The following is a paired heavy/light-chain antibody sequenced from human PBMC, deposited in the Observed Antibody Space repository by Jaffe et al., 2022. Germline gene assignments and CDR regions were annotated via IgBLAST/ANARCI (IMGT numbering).Light chain of an antibody. V-gene: IGKV3-20*01. CDR2: GAS. CDR3: QQYGSSRTWT. CDR1: QSVSSSY. Sequence: EIVLTQSPGTLSLSPGERATLSCRASQSVSSSYLAWYQQKPGQAPRLLIYGASSRATGIPDRFSGSGSGTDFTLTISRLEPEDFAVYYCQQYGSSRTWTFGQGTKVEIK. J-gene: IGKJ1*01.
Heavy chain of an antibody. D-gene: IGHD6-13*01. J-gene: IGHJ6*04. CDR3: ARTVVDNLEEYSSSWLGNLDV. Sequence: QVQLVQSGAEVKKPGASVKVSCKASGYTFTSYDINWVRQATGQGLEWMGWMNPNSGNTGYAQKFQGRVTMTRNTSISTAYMELSSLRSEDTAVYYCARTVVDNLEEYSSSWLGNLDVWGKGTTVTVSS. V-gene: IGHV1-8*01. CDR1: GYTFTSYD. CDR2: MNPNSGNT.